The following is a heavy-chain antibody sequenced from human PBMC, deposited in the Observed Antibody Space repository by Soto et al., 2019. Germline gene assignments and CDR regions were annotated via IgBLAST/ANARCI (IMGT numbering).Heavy chain of an antibody. V-gene: IGHV3-49*04. D-gene: IGHD5-18*01. CDR3: TRADGYSYGSPFDD. J-gene: IGHJ4*02. CDR1: GFSFGDYA. CDR2: IRSKAYGGTT. Sequence: GTRRLSCTASGFSFGDYAMSWVRQAPGKGLELVGFIRSKAYGGTTEYAASVKGRFTISRDDSKSIAYLQMTSLKTEDTAVYYCTRADGYSYGSPFDDWGQGTLVTVSS.